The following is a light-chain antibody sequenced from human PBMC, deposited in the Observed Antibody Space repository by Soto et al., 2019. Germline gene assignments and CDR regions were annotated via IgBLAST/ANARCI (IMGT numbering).Light chain of an antibody. J-gene: IGKJ1*01. V-gene: IGKV2-28*01. Sequence: EIVMTQSPLSLSVTPGEPASISCRSSQSLLHTNGYNYLDWYLQKPGQSPQLLIYLGSNRSSGVPDRFSGSGSGTDVTLRISRVEAEDVGVYYCMQALQSPRTFGQGTKVEIK. CDR2: LGS. CDR3: MQALQSPRT. CDR1: QSLLHTNGYNY.